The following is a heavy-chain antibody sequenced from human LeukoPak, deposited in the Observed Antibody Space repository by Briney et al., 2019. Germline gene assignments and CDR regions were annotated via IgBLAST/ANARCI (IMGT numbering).Heavy chain of an antibody. CDR1: GGSVSSYY. D-gene: IGHD6-19*01. Sequence: PSETLSLTCTVSGGSVSSYYWNWIRQPPGKGLEWIGNIYHSGSTNYNPSLKSRVTLSVDTSKNQFSLKLSSVTAADTAVYYCARNSGWYFDYWGQGTVVTVSS. CDR2: IYHSGST. J-gene: IGHJ4*02. V-gene: IGHV4-59*02. CDR3: ARNSGWYFDY.